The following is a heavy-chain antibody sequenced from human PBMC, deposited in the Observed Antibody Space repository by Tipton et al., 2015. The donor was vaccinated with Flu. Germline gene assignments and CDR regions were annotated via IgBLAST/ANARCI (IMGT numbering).Heavy chain of an antibody. D-gene: IGHD5-12*01. V-gene: IGHV3-66*02. J-gene: IGHJ3*02. Sequence: GSLRLSCAASGFTVSSKYMGWVRQAPGKGLQWVSVIYRGGTTYVADSMKGRCTISRDNSKNTLYLQWNSLTTEDTAVYYCATLGNSGTDGFDIWGQGTMVTISS. CDR2: IYRGGTT. CDR1: GFTVSSKY. CDR3: ATLGNSGTDGFDI.